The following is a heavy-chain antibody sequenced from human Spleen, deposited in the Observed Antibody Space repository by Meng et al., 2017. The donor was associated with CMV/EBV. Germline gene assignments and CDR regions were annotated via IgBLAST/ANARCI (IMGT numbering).Heavy chain of an antibody. J-gene: IGHJ4*02. V-gene: IGHV1-2*02. D-gene: IGHD6-19*01. CDR2: IHPHRGDT. Sequence: ASVKVSCKASGYTFTAHYFHWVRQAPGQGLEWMGWIHPHRGDTNYAQQFQGRVTLTRDTSINTGYMELTRLTSDDTAVYYCARAFSKQWLGGYWGQGTLVTVSS. CDR1: GYTFTAHY. CDR3: ARAFSKQWLGGY.